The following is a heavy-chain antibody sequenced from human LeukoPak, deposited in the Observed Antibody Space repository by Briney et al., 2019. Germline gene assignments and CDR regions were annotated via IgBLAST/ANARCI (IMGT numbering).Heavy chain of an antibody. Sequence: SQTLSLTCAISGDSVSSNSAAWNWIRQSPSRGLEWLGRTYYRSKWYNDYAVSVKSRITIDPDTSKNQFSLQLNSVTPEDTAVYYCARVVVVPAAILGGDDAFDIWGQGTMVTVSS. J-gene: IGHJ3*02. V-gene: IGHV6-1*01. CDR1: GDSVSSNSAA. CDR3: ARVVVVPAAILGGDDAFDI. D-gene: IGHD2-2*01. CDR2: TYYRSKWYN.